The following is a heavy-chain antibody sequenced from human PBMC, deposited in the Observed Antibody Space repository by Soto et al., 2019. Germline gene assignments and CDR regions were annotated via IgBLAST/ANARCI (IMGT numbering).Heavy chain of an antibody. D-gene: IGHD3-9*01. Sequence: ASVKVSCTASGYTFTSYGISWVRQAPGQGLEWMGWISAYNGNTNYAQKVQGRVTMTTDESTSTAYMELSSLRSEGTAVYYCARGPYYDILTGYYFDYWGQGTLVTVSS. V-gene: IGHV1-18*01. CDR1: GYTFTSYG. J-gene: IGHJ4*02. CDR2: ISAYNGNT. CDR3: ARGPYYDILTGYYFDY.